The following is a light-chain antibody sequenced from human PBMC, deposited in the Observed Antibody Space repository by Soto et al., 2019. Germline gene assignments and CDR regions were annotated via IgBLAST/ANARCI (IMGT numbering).Light chain of an antibody. CDR2: GAS. CDR3: QQYGGSAPWT. V-gene: IGKV3-20*01. J-gene: IGKJ1*01. Sequence: EIVLTQPPGPLSVSPGDRVTHSCRASQTVNNNYLAWYQQKPGQAPRLLIYGASTPATGTPARFSGSGSGTHFTLTVSRLEPEDFAVHYCQQYGGSAPWTFGPGTKVDMK. CDR1: QTVNNNY.